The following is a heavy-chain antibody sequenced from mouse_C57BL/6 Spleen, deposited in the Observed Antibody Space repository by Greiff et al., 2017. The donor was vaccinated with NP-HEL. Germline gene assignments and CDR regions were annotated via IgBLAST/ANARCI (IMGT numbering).Heavy chain of an antibody. CDR3: ARREKGYFDV. Sequence: VQLQQSGAELVRPGTSVKMSCKASGYTFTNYWIGWAKQRPGHGLEWIGDIYPGGGYTNYNEKFKGKATLTADKSSSTAYMQFSSLTSEDSAIYYCARREKGYFDVWGTGTTVTVSS. CDR2: IYPGGGYT. CDR1: GYTFTNYW. V-gene: IGHV1-63*01. J-gene: IGHJ1*03.